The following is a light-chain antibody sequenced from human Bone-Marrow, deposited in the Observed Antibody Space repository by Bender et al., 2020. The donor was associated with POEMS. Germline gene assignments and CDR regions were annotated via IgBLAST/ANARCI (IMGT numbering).Light chain of an antibody. V-gene: IGLV4-69*01. CDR2: VDSDGSH. J-gene: IGLJ3*02. CDR1: SGHSSRP. CDR3: QTWATGAQWV. Sequence: QPVVTQSPSASASLGASVKLTCTLTSGHSSRPIAWLQQQPEKGPRYLVRVDSDGSHSKAAGIPDRFSGSSSGAERYLTISSLQSEDEADYYCQTWATGAQWVFGGGTKLTVL.